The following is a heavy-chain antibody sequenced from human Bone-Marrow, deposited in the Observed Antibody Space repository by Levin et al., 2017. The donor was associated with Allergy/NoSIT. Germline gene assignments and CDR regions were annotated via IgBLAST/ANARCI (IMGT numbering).Heavy chain of an antibody. V-gene: IGHV3-7*01. CDR1: GVTFSSYW. Sequence: GGSLRLSCAASGVTFSSYWMNWVRQAPGKGLEWLADINQDGSEKYYVDSVKGRFTISRDNSKNSLFLQMNSLSPEDAAVYYCVGGPTTVATPLYGWFDPWGQGTLVTVSS. CDR2: INQDGSEK. CDR3: VGGPTTVATPLYGWFDP. D-gene: IGHD4-23*01. J-gene: IGHJ5*02.